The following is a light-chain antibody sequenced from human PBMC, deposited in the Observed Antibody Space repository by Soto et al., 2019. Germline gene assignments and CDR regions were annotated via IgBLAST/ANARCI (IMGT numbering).Light chain of an antibody. Sequence: QSVLTQPASVSGSPGQSIAISCTGTSSDVGGYNYVSWYQQHPGKAPKLMIYEVTNRPSGVSNRFSGSKSGNTASLTISGLQAEDEADYYCSSYTLGGAVFGGGTKVTVL. J-gene: IGLJ2*01. V-gene: IGLV2-14*01. CDR1: SSDVGGYNY. CDR2: EVT. CDR3: SSYTLGGAV.